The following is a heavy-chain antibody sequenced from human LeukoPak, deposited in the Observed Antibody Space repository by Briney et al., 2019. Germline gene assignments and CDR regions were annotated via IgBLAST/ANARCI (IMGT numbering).Heavy chain of an antibody. CDR1: GFTFSSYW. J-gene: IGHJ4*02. CDR2: IKQDGSEK. Sequence: PGGSLRLSCAASGFTFSSYWMSWVRQAPGKGLEWVANIKQDGSEKYYVDSVKGRFTISRDNAKNPLYLQMDSLRVEDTAVYYCARDKGGYSYGYDYWGQGTLVTVSS. CDR3: ARDKGGYSYGYDY. D-gene: IGHD5-18*01. V-gene: IGHV3-7*01.